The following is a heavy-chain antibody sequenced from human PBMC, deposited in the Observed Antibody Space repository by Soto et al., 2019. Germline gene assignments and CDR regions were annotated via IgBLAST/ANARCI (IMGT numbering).Heavy chain of an antibody. J-gene: IGHJ3*02. CDR3: ARDEKVGAMTGDFDI. CDR2: IYYSGST. Sequence: SLTCTVSGGSISSGGYYWSWIRQHPGKGLEWIGYIYYSGSTYYNPSLKSRVTISVDTSKNQFSLKLSSVTAADTAVYYCARDEKVGAMTGDFDIWGQGTMVTVSS. V-gene: IGHV4-31*03. D-gene: IGHD1-26*01. CDR1: GGSISSGGYY.